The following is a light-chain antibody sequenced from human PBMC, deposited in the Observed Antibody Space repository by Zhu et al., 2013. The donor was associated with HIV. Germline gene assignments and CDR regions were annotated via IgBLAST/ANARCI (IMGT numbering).Light chain of an antibody. Sequence: TQSPATLSASPGQRIALSCRASQSVSGDLAWYQQKPGLPPRLLVFRASTRATGVPARFSASGSGTEFTLTIDGLQPDDFAIYYCQQHNKWPPTFGEGTKVDI. CDR2: RAS. V-gene: IGKV3-15*01. CDR3: QQHNKWPPT. CDR1: QSVSGD. J-gene: IGKJ4*01.